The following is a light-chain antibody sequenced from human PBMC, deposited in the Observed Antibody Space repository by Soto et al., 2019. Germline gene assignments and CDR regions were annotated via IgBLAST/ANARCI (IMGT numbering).Light chain of an antibody. CDR1: QTVSTS. V-gene: IGKV3-11*01. Sequence: ETVMTQSPATLPVSPGERATLSCRASQTVSTSLAWYQQKPGQAPRLLIYDASNRATGIPARFSGSGSGTDFTLTISSLEPEDFAVYYCQQRSNWPRTFGQGTKVEI. J-gene: IGKJ1*01. CDR2: DAS. CDR3: QQRSNWPRT.